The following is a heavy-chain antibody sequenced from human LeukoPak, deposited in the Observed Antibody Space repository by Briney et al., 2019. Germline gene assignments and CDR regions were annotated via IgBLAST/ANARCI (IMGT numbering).Heavy chain of an antibody. J-gene: IGHJ5*02. V-gene: IGHV3-73*01. D-gene: IGHD1-26*01. Sequence: GESLKISCAASGFTFSGSAIHWVRQSSGKGLEWVGHIDKKDNFYATTSAASVTGRFTISRDDSKNTAYLQMNSLKTEDTALYYCTRDSGTYNWLDPWGQGTLVTV. CDR2: IDKKDNFYAT. CDR1: GFTFSGSA. CDR3: TRDSGTYNWLDP.